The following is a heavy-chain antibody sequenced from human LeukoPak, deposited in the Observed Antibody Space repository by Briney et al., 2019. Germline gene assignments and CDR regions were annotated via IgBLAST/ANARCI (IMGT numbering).Heavy chain of an antibody. Sequence: PGRSLRLSCAASGFTFSSYGMYWVRQAPGKGLEWVAVISFDGSNKYYADSVRGRFTVSRDNSKDTLYLQMNSLRAEDTAVYYCAKDEIGAVAGLLDYWGQGILVTVS. CDR3: AKDEIGAVAGLLDY. J-gene: IGHJ4*02. CDR2: ISFDGSNK. D-gene: IGHD6-19*01. CDR1: GFTFSSYG. V-gene: IGHV3-30*18.